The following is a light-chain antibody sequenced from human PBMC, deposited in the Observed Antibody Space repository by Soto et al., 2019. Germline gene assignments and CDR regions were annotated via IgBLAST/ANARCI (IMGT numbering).Light chain of an antibody. J-gene: IGKJ3*01. Sequence: EIVLTQSPGTLSLSPGERATLSCRASQSLSSNYLAWYQQKPGQAPRLLIYGASTRATGIPSMFSGGGSGTDFTLTSSRLEPEDFALYYCQQYGSSLFTFGPGTKVDIK. CDR2: GAS. V-gene: IGKV3-20*01. CDR3: QQYGSSLFT. CDR1: QSLSSNY.